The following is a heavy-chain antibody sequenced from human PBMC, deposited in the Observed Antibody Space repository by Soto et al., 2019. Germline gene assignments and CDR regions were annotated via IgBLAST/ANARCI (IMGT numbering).Heavy chain of an antibody. CDR2: ISWSSGSI. V-gene: IGHV3-9*01. Sequence: EVQLVESGGGLVQPGRSLRLSCAASGFTFDDYAMHWVRQAPGKGLEWVSGISWSSGSIGYADSVKGRFIISRDNAKNSLYLQMNSLRPEDTALYFCSKSHIVATLSPANFDYWGQGILVTVSS. J-gene: IGHJ4*02. CDR1: GFTFDDYA. D-gene: IGHD5-12*01. CDR3: SKSHIVATLSPANFDY.